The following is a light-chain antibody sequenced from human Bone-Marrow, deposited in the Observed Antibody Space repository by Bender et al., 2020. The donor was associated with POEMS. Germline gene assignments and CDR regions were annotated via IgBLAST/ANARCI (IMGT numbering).Light chain of an antibody. V-gene: IGLV2-14*01. CDR2: DVN. J-gene: IGLJ1*01. CDR3: CSYAGSNNFV. Sequence: QSALTQPASVSGSPGQSITISCTGGSTDVGDYNYVSWYQQYPGKAPKLVIYDVNNRPSGVSNRFSGSKSGNTASLTISGLQAEDEADYYCCSYAGSNNFVFGTGTKVTVL. CDR1: STDVGDYNY.